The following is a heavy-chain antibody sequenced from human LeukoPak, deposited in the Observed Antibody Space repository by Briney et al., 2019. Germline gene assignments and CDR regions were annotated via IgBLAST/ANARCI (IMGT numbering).Heavy chain of an antibody. D-gene: IGHD3-10*01. Sequence: ASVKVSCKASGYTFNGYYMHWVRQAPGQGLEWMGWLNPDSAGTNYAQRFQGRVTMTRDTPISTAYMELSRLRSDDTAVYYCARDISVLLWFGEPRPDAFDIWGQGTMVTVSS. CDR2: LNPDSAGT. J-gene: IGHJ3*02. V-gene: IGHV1-2*02. CDR3: ARDISVLLWFGEPRPDAFDI. CDR1: GYTFNGYY.